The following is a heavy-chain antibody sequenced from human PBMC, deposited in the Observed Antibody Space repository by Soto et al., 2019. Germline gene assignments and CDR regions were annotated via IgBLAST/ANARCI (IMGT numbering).Heavy chain of an antibody. CDR1: GFNFGIYW. CDR3: AREKRLTWNDERLYYYYYGMDV. Sequence: GGSLRLSCAASGFNFGIYWMSWVRQAPGKGLEWVATIEGDASEKKYVGSVKGRFTTSRDNAKTSLFLQMDSLRAEDTAVYYCAREKRLTWNDERLYYYYYGMDVWGQGTTVTVSS. CDR2: IEGDASEK. D-gene: IGHD1-1*01. J-gene: IGHJ6*02. V-gene: IGHV3-7*03.